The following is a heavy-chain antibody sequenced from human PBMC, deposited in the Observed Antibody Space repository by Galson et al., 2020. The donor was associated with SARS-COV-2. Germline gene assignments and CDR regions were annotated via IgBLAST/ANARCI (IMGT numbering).Heavy chain of an antibody. CDR3: AKDGIVGPNLLKFCYFDL. D-gene: IGHD1-26*01. J-gene: IGHJ2*01. CDR2: ISNSGGVT. V-gene: IGHV3-23*01. CDR1: GFTFSSYA. Sequence: GGSLRLSCAASGFTFSSYAMNWVRQAPGKGLEWVSAISNSGGVTYYADSVKGPFTISRDNSKNTLYLQMNSLRAEDTAVYYCAKDGIVGPNLLKFCYFDLWGRGTLVTVSS.